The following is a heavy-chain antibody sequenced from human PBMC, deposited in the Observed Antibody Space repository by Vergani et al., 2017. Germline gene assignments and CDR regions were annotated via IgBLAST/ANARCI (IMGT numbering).Heavy chain of an antibody. J-gene: IGHJ4*02. CDR2: INPSGGHT. Sequence: QVQVVQSGAEVKKSGASVKVSCKTSGYTFSNYYMHWVRQPPGQGLEWMGIINPSGGHTNYAQKFQGRVTMTRDTSTSPVYMELSSLRSEDTAIYYCARGDYGILTGYRYWGQGTLVTVSA. CDR1: GYTFSNYY. D-gene: IGHD3-9*01. V-gene: IGHV1-46*03. CDR3: ARGDYGILTGYRY.